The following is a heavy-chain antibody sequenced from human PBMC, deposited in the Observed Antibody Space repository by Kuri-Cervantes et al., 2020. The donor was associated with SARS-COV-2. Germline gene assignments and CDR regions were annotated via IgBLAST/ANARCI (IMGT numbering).Heavy chain of an antibody. CDR2: ISGIGGYT. Sequence: GGSLKLSCAASRVTFSSYWMSWVRQAPGKGLEWVSDISGIGGYTYYADFVKGRFTTSRDDSKNTLYVHMNNLRVDDTAVYYCVGHGSSSIWGQGTLVTVSS. J-gene: IGHJ4*02. V-gene: IGHV3-23*01. CDR1: RVTFSSYW. CDR3: VGHGSSSI. D-gene: IGHD6-13*01.